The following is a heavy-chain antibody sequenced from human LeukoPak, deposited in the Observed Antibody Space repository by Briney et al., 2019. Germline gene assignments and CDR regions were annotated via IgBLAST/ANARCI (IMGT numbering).Heavy chain of an antibody. Sequence: ASVKASCKASGYTFTGYYMHWVRQATGQGLEWMGWMNPNSGNTGYAQKFQGRGTMTRNTSISTAYMELSSLRSEDTAVYYCARVGATIQHSEYWGQGTLVSVSS. CDR1: GYTFTGYY. V-gene: IGHV1-8*02. CDR3: ARVGATIQHSEY. CDR2: MNPNSGNT. J-gene: IGHJ4*02. D-gene: IGHD1-26*01.